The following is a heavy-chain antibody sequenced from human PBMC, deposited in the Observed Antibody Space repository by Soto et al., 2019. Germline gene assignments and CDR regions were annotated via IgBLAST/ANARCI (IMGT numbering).Heavy chain of an antibody. J-gene: IGHJ4*02. Sequence: ASETLSLTCIVSGGFFTYYWSWIRQPPGKGPEWIGFAHYSGTTKYTPSLKSRVTISLDMPKRQFSLNLSSVTAADTAVYFCARGDTGGHFYFDYWGQGDLVTVSS. CDR2: AHYSGTT. V-gene: IGHV4-59*01. CDR1: GGFFTYY. D-gene: IGHD5-18*01. CDR3: ARGDTGGHFYFDY.